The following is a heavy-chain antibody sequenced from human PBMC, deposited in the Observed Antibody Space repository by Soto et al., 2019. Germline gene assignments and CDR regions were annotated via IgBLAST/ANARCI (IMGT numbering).Heavy chain of an antibody. V-gene: IGHV3-20*04. CDR3: ARDSGILEQQLGWFDP. J-gene: IGHJ5*02. CDR2: INWNGGST. Sequence: SGGSLRLSCAASGFTFDDYGMSWVRQAPGKGLEWVSGINWNGGSTGYADSVKGRFTISRDNAKNSLYLQMNSLRAEDTALYYCARDSGILEQQLGWFDPWGQGTLVTVSS. CDR1: GFTFDDYG. D-gene: IGHD6-13*01.